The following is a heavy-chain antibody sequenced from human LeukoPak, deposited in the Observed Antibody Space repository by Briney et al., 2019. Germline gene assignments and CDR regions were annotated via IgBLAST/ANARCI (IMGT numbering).Heavy chain of an antibody. D-gene: IGHD1-26*01. V-gene: IGHV3-30*04. CDR2: ISYDGSNK. CDR1: GFTFSSYA. CDR3: AKADSRSRQSAYYFDY. J-gene: IGHJ4*02. Sequence: GGSLRLSCAASGFTFSSYAMHWVRQAPGKGLEWVAVISYDGSNKYYADSVKGRFTISRDNSKNTLYLQMNSLRAEDTAVYYCAKADSRSRQSAYYFDYWGQGTLVTVSS.